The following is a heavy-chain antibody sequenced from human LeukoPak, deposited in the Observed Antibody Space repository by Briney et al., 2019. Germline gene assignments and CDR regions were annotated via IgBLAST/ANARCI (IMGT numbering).Heavy chain of an antibody. V-gene: IGHV1-2*02. CDR3: ARGTQTIFGVIDY. J-gene: IGHJ4*02. CDR2: IHPNNGGT. Sequence: APVKVSCKTSGYTFTGYYMHWVRQAPGQGLVWMGWIHPNNGGTIYARSFQGRVTMTSDTSISTAYLELNSLISDDTAMYFFARGTQTIFGVIDYWGQGTLVTVSS. CDR1: GYTFTGYY. D-gene: IGHD3-3*01.